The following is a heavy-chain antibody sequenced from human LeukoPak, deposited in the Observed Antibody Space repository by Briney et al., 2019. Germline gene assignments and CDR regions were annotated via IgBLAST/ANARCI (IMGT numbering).Heavy chain of an antibody. Sequence: GGSLRLSCAASGFTFSSYGMHWVRQAPGKGLEWVAVISYDGSNKYYADSVKGRFTISRDNSKNTLYLQMNSLRAEDTAVYYCAKERRVIRGDDAFDIWGQGTMVTVSS. CDR2: ISYDGSNK. D-gene: IGHD3-16*02. V-gene: IGHV3-30*18. J-gene: IGHJ3*02. CDR1: GFTFSSYG. CDR3: AKERRVIRGDDAFDI.